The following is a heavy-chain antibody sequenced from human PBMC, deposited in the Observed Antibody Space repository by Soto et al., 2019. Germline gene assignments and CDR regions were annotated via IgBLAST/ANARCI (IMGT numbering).Heavy chain of an antibody. V-gene: IGHV3-23*01. D-gene: IGHD6-6*01. CDR2: ISGSGGNT. J-gene: IGHJ4*02. CDR1: GFTFSSCS. Sequence: GRSLRLSCAASGFTFSSCSMSWVGRAPGEGLEWVSAISGSGGNTYYADAVKGRFTISRDNSNNTLYLQMNSLRHEDTAVYYCAKRPPATRDYWGQGTLVTVS. CDR3: AKRPPATRDY.